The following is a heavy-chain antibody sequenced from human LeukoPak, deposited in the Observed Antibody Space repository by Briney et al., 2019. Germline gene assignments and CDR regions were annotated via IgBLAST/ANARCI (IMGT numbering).Heavy chain of an antibody. CDR2: INHSGST. J-gene: IGHJ6*02. CDR3: ARGPITMVRGAHYYGMDV. D-gene: IGHD3-10*01. Sequence: PSETLSLTCAVSGGSISSGGYSWSWIRQPPGKGLEWIGEINHSGSTNYNPSLKSRVTISVDTSKNQFSLKLSSVTAADTAVYYCARGPITMVRGAHYYGMDVWGQGTLVAVSS. CDR1: GGSISSGGYS. V-gene: IGHV4-30-2*01.